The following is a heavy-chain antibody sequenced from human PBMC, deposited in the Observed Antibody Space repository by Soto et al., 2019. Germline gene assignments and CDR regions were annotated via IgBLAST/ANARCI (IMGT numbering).Heavy chain of an antibody. CDR2: IYYSGST. J-gene: IGHJ4*02. CDR1: GGSISSSSYY. CDR3: ATYYDFWSGYSSDY. V-gene: IGHV4-39*01. D-gene: IGHD3-3*01. Sequence: SETLSLTCTVSGGSISSSSYYWGWIRQPPGKGLEWIGSIYYSGSTYYNPSLKSRVTISVDTSKNQFSLKLGSVTAADTAVYYCATYYDFWSGYSSDYWGQGTLVTVSS.